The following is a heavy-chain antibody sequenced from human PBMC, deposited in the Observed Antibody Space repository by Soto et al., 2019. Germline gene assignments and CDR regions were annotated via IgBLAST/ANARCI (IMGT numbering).Heavy chain of an antibody. CDR2: ISGSGDST. CDR1: GFTFSSYA. J-gene: IGHJ5*02. D-gene: IGHD4-17*01. V-gene: IGHV3-23*01. Sequence: EVQLLESGGGLVQPGGSLRLSCAASGFTFSSYAMSWVREAPGKGLECVSVISGSGDSTDYADSVKGRFTISKDNSKNTLYLQIISLRAEDTAVYFCAKGPTTVTTRCFDPWGQGTLVTVSS. CDR3: AKGPTTVTTRCFDP.